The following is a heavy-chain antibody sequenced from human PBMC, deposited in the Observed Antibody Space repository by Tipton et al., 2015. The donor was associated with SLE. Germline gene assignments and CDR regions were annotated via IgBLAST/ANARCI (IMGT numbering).Heavy chain of an antibody. CDR3: ARGEFVVVVAATYYYYGMDV. D-gene: IGHD2-15*01. V-gene: IGHV4-34*01. Sequence: QLVQSGAEVKPSETLSLTCAVYGGSFSGYYWSWIRQPPGKGLEWIGEINHSGSTNYNPSLKSRVTISVDTSKNQFSLKLSSVTAADTAVYYCARGEFVVVVAATYYYYGMDVWGQGTTVTVSS. J-gene: IGHJ6*02. CDR1: GGSFSGYY. CDR2: INHSGST.